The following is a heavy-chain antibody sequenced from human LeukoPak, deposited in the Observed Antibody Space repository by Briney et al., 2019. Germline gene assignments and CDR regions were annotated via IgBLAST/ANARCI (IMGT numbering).Heavy chain of an antibody. CDR1: GFTSSGYW. D-gene: IGHD3-22*01. CDR2: IKQDGSAK. V-gene: IGHV3-7*01. J-gene: IGHJ4*02. Sequence: GRSLRLSCVVSGFTSSGYWMAWVRQAPGKGLEWVANIKQDGSAKTYVDSVKGRFTISRDNARNSLYLQMNSLRADDTAVYYCVRHYYDGSAYFFDCWGQGTLVTVSS. CDR3: VRHYYDGSAYFFDC.